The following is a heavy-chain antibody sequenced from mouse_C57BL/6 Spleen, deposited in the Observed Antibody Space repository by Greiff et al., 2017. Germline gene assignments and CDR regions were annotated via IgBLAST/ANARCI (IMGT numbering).Heavy chain of an antibody. Sequence: QVQLQQSGAELMKPGASVKLSCKATGYTFTGYWIEWVKQRPGHGLEWIGEILPGSGSTNYNEKFKGKATFTADTSSNTAYMQLNSLTTEDSAIYFCSRATVEGTWFAYWGQGTLVTVSA. V-gene: IGHV1-9*01. D-gene: IGHD1-1*01. J-gene: IGHJ3*01. CDR1: GYTFTGYW. CDR2: ILPGSGST. CDR3: SRATVEGTWFAY.